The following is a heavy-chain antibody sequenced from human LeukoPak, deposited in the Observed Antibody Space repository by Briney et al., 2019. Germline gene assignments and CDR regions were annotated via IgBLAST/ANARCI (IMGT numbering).Heavy chain of an antibody. D-gene: IGHD6-13*01. Sequence: GESLKISCKGSGYSFTSYWIGWVRQMPGKGLEWMGIIYPGDSDTRYSPSFQGQVTISADKSISTAYLQWSSLKASDTAMYYCARHTKGSSAAAGMIIDYLGQGTLVTVSS. CDR2: IYPGDSDT. J-gene: IGHJ4*02. CDR1: GYSFTSYW. CDR3: ARHTKGSSAAAGMIIDY. V-gene: IGHV5-51*01.